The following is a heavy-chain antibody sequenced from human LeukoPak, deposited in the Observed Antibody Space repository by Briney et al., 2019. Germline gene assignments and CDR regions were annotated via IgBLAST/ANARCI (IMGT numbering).Heavy chain of an antibody. CDR1: GGSISSYY. J-gene: IGHJ6*02. V-gene: IGHV4-59*06. CDR3: ARTTLRHLGMDV. CDR2: IYYSGST. D-gene: IGHD1-7*01. Sequence: TPSETLSLTCTVSGGSISSYYWSWIRQHPGKGLEWIGYIYYSGSTYYNPSLKSRVTISVDTSKNQFSLKLSSVTAADTAVYYCARTTLRHLGMDVWGQGTTVTVSS.